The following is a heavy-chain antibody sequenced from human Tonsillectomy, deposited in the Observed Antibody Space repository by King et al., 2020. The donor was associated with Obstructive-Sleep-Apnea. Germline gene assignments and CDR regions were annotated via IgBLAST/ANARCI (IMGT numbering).Heavy chain of an antibody. CDR3: ARGTTRGVIISPVDY. D-gene: IGHD3-10*01. CDR2: INHSGST. CDR1: GGSFSGYY. Sequence: VQLPQWGAGLLKPSETLSLTCAVYGGSFSGYYWSWIRQPPGKGLEWIGEINHSGSTNYNPSLKSRVTISVDTSKNQFSLKLSSVTAADTAVYYCARGTTRGVIISPVDYWGQGTLVTVSS. V-gene: IGHV4-34*01. J-gene: IGHJ4*02.